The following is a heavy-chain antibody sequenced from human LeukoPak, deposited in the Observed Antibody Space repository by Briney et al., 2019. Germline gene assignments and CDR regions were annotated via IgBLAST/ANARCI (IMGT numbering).Heavy chain of an antibody. D-gene: IGHD2-2*01. V-gene: IGHV1-18*01. CDR2: ISAYNGNT. CDR1: GFTFTNYD. J-gene: IGHJ3*02. Sequence: ASVKVSCKASGFTFTNYDINWVRQATGQGLEWMGWISAYNGNTNYAQKLQGRVTMTEDTSTDTAYMELSSLRSEDTAVYYCATPGVPAAIYDAFDIWGQGTMVTVSS. CDR3: ATPGVPAAIYDAFDI.